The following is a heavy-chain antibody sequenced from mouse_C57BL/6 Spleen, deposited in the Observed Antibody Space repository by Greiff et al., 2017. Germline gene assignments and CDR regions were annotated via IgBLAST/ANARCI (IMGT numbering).Heavy chain of an antibody. CDR2: IYPGSGST. CDR3: ARGGASYSNPWYFDV. V-gene: IGHV1-55*01. CDR1: GYTFTSYW. Sequence: VQLQQPGAELVKPGASVKMSCKASGYTFTSYWITWVKQRPGQGLEWIGDIYPGSGSTTYNEKFKSKATLTVDTSSSTAYMQLSSLTSEVSAVYYCARGGASYSNPWYFDVWGTGATVTVSS. D-gene: IGHD2-5*01. J-gene: IGHJ1*03.